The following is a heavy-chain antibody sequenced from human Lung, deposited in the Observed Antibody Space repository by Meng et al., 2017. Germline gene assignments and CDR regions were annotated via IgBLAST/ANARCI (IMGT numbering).Heavy chain of an antibody. V-gene: IGHV1-2*06. CDR2: INPKSGDT. Sequence: ASVKVSCKPSGYNFPDYYIHWVRRAPGQGLEWMGRINPKSGDTHYAQKFQARVTMTGDTSISTAYMELSGLRSDVTAMYYCARDEDISAAGKLFGDYWGQGTLVTVSS. CDR3: ARDEDISAAGKLFGDY. CDR1: GYNFPDYY. D-gene: IGHD6-25*01. J-gene: IGHJ4*02.